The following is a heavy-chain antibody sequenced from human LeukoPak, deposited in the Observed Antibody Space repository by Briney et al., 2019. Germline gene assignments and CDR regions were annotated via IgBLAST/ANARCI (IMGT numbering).Heavy chain of an antibody. Sequence: GRSLRLSCAASGFIFRSYPMHWVRQAPGKGLEWVAVVSHDGSGENYADSVNGRFTISRDNSKNTLYLQMNSLRAEDTAVFYCARDGVGTAFDLWGQGTMVTVST. CDR2: VSHDGSGE. CDR1: GFIFRSYP. V-gene: IGHV3-30*01. CDR3: ARDGVGTAFDL. D-gene: IGHD1-26*01. J-gene: IGHJ3*01.